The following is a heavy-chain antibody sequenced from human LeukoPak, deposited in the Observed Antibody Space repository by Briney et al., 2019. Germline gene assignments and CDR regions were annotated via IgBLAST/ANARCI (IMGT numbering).Heavy chain of an antibody. D-gene: IGHD3-22*01. CDR1: GYTFTSYD. CDR3: ARDISAYDSSGYYYGNWFDP. J-gene: IGHJ5*02. V-gene: IGHV1-8*01. Sequence: ASVKVSCKASGYTFTSYDINWVRQATGQGLEWMGWMNPNSGNTGYAQKFQGRVTMTRDTSISTAYMELSRLRSDDTAVYYCARDISAYDSSGYYYGNWFDPWGQGTLVTVSS. CDR2: MNPNSGNT.